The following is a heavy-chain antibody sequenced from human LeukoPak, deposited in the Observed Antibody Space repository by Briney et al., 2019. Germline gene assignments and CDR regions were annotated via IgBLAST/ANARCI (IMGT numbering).Heavy chain of an antibody. CDR3: ARVRGSYSFDY. Sequence: PGGSLRLSCAASGFTFSDYYMSWMRQAPGKGLEWVSYISNSGTIIHDADSVKGRFTISRDNARNSLFLQMNSLGAEDTAVYYCARVRGSYSFDYWGQGTLLTVSS. V-gene: IGHV3-11*01. D-gene: IGHD1-26*01. J-gene: IGHJ4*02. CDR2: ISNSGTII. CDR1: GFTFSDYY.